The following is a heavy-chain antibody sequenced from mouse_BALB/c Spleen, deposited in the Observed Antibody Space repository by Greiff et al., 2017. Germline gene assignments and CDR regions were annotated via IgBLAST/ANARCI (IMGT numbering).Heavy chain of an antibody. D-gene: IGHD6-5*01. Sequence: SGAELARPGASVKLSCKASGYTFTSYWMQWVKQRPGQGLEWIGAIYPGDGDTRYTQKFKGKATLTADKSSSTAYMQLSSLASEDSAVYYCATPYARHYAMDYWGQGTSVTVSS. CDR3: ATPYARHYAMDY. V-gene: IGHV1-87*01. CDR2: IYPGDGDT. CDR1: GYTFTSYW. J-gene: IGHJ4*01.